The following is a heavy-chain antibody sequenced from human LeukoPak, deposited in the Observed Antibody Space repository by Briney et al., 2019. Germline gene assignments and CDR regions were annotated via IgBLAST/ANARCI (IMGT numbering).Heavy chain of an antibody. CDR1: GYTFTGYY. J-gene: IGHJ5*02. D-gene: IGHD3-3*01. V-gene: IGHV1-2*02. CDR2: INPNSGGT. CDR3: ARRPPQLRLLEWLPYNWFDP. Sequence: ASVKVSCKASGYTFTGYYMHWVPQAPGQGLEWMGWINPNSGGTNYAQKFQGRVTMTRDTSISTAYMKLSRLRSVDTAVYYCARRPPQLRLLEWLPYNWFDPWGQGTLVTVSS.